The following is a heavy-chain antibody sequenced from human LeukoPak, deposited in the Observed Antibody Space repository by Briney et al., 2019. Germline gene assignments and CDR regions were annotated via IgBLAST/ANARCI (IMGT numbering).Heavy chain of an antibody. CDR2: INYSGNT. Sequence: PSETLSLTCAVYGRSFSGFYWSWVRQSPGKRLEWIAEINYSGNTNYNPSLKSRVTILIDTSKNQFSLKLNSLTAADTAMYFCARGGYYDSSGYSAAEYFQHWGQGTLVTVSS. D-gene: IGHD3-22*01. J-gene: IGHJ1*01. CDR3: ARGGYYDSSGYSAAEYFQH. V-gene: IGHV4-34*01. CDR1: GRSFSGFY.